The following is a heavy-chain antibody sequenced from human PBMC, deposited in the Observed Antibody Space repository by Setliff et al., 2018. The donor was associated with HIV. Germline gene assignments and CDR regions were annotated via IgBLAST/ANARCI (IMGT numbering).Heavy chain of an antibody. CDR2: INSFNAIT. J-gene: IGHJ6*02. Sequence: ASVKVSCKASGYTFTSYGISWVRQAPGQGLEWMGWINSFNAITNYAQKFQGRVTMTTETSTSTAYMELRSLRSDDTAVYYCARDHCSSSGCYECSYYGMDVWGQGTTVTVSS. CDR1: GYTFTSYG. V-gene: IGHV1-18*01. D-gene: IGHD2-2*01. CDR3: ARDHCSSSGCYECSYYGMDV.